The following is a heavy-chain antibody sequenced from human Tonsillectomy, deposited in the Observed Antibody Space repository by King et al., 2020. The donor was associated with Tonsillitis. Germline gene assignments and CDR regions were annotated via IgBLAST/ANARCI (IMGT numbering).Heavy chain of an antibody. CDR2: INPSDGGT. V-gene: IGHV1-46*01. Sequence: VQLVESGAEVKKPGASVKVSCKASGFTFTTYYIHWVRQAPGQGLEWIGIINPSDGGTNYAQKFQGRITMTRDTSTSTVYMELSSLRPDDTAFHYCAIDRGVVVGVGTHDGVEVWGQGTTVTVSS. CDR1: GFTFTTYY. D-gene: IGHD2-15*01. CDR3: AIDRGVVVGVGTHDGVEV. J-gene: IGHJ6*02.